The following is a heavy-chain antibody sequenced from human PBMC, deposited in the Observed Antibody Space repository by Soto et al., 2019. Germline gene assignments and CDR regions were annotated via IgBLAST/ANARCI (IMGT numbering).Heavy chain of an antibody. Sequence: EVQLLESGGGLVQPGGSLRLSCAASGFTFSNYAMSWVRQAPGKGLEWVSPTSGSGENTYYADSVKGRFTISRDNSKNTLYLQMNNLRAEDTAVYYCAKTRGQSYYHAMDVWGQGTTVIVSS. CDR2: TSGSGENT. CDR3: AKTRGQSYYHAMDV. J-gene: IGHJ6*02. CDR1: GFTFSNYA. V-gene: IGHV3-23*01.